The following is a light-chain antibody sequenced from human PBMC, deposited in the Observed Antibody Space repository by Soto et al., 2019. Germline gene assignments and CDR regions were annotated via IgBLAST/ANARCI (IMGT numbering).Light chain of an antibody. CDR3: QQYGSSSWT. J-gene: IGKJ1*01. V-gene: IGKV3-20*01. CDR2: GAS. CDR1: QSISSW. Sequence: TQSPSTLSASVGDRVTITCRASQSISSWLAWYQQRPGQAPRLLIYGASSRATGIPDRFSGSGSGTEFTLTISRLEPEDFAVYYCQQYGSSSWTFGQGTKVEIK.